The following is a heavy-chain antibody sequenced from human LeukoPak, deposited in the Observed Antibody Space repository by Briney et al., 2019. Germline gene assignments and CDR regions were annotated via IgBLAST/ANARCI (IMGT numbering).Heavy chain of an antibody. J-gene: IGHJ4*02. V-gene: IGHV3-23*01. CDR1: GFTFSSYA. CDR3: AKEDYDYVWGSYRSTPTFDY. CDR2: ISGSGGGT. D-gene: IGHD3-16*02. Sequence: PGGSLRLSCAASGFTFSSYAMSWVRQAPGKGLEWVSAISGSGGGTYYADSVKGRFTISRDNSKNTLYLQMNSLRAEDTAVYYCAKEDYDYVWGSYRSTPTFDYWGQGTLVTVSS.